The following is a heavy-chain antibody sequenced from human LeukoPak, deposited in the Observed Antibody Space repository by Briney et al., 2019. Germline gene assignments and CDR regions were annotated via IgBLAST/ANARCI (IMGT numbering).Heavy chain of an antibody. CDR1: GGSIKYGDYY. V-gene: IGHV4-30-4*01. CDR2: ISHSESS. D-gene: IGHD3-16*02. J-gene: IGHJ4*02. CDR3: ARATTGVYDYVWGSYRYAGVSD. Sequence: SETLSLTCTVSGGSIKYGDYYWRWIRQPPEMGLEWIGYISHSESSYYNPSLKSRLTISLDTSKNQFSLKLRSVTAADTAVYYCARATTGVYDYVWGSYRYAGVSDWGQGTLVTVSA.